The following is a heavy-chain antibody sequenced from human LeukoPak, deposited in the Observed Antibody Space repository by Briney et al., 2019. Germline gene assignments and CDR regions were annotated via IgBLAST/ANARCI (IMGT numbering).Heavy chain of an antibody. CDR3: ARDGPRTSRSLYDFWSGYHYYYYYYMDV. V-gene: IGHV3-7*01. Sequence: GGSLRLSCAASGFTFSSYWMSWVRQAPGKGLEWVANIKQDGGEKYYVDSVKGRFTISRDNAKNSLYLQMNSLRAEDTAVYYCARDGPRTSRSLYDFWSGYHYYYYYYMDVWGKGTTVTVSS. CDR1: GFTFSSYW. D-gene: IGHD3-3*01. CDR2: IKQDGGEK. J-gene: IGHJ6*03.